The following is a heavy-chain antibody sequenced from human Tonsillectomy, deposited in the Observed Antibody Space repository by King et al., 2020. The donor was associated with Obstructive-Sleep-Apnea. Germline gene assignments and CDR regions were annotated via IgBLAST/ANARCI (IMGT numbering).Heavy chain of an antibody. J-gene: IGHJ6*02. CDR2: IKSKIDGGTT. CDR1: GFIFSNAW. D-gene: IGHD2-2*01. CDR3: TTILADCNTTTCYCYGMDV. Sequence: VQLVESGGGLVKPGGSLRLSCAASGFIFSNAWMSWVRQAPGKGLEWVGHIKSKIDGGTTDYAAPVKGRFIISRDDSKNTLYLQMNSLKTEDTAVYYCTTILADCNTTTCYCYGMDVWGQGTTVTVSS. V-gene: IGHV3-15*01.